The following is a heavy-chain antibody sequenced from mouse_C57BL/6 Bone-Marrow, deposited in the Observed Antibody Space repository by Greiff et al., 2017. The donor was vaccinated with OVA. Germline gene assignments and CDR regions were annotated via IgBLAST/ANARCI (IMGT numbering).Heavy chain of an antibody. Sequence: QVQLQQSGAELVRPGTSVKVSCKASGYAFTNYLIEWVKQRPGQGLEWIGVINPGSGGTNYNEKFKGKATLTADKSSSTAYMQLSSLTSEDSAVYFCARNTMAYYFDYWGQGTTLTVSS. V-gene: IGHV1-54*01. D-gene: IGHD1-1*02. J-gene: IGHJ2*01. CDR1: GYAFTNYL. CDR3: ARNTMAYYFDY. CDR2: INPGSGGT.